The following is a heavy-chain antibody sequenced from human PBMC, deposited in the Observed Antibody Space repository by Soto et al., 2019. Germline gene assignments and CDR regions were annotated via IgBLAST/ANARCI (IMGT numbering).Heavy chain of an antibody. J-gene: IGHJ6*02. CDR2: IWYDGSNK. D-gene: IGHD3-10*01. V-gene: IGHV3-33*01. CDR1: GFTFSSYG. Sequence: QVQLVESGGGVVQPGRSLRLSCAASGFTFSSYGMHWVRQAPGKGLEWVAVIWYDGSNKYYADSVKGRFTISRDNSKNTLYLQMNSPRAEDTAVYYCARDKLLLWFGELLGYGMDVWGQGTTVTVSS. CDR3: ARDKLLLWFGELLGYGMDV.